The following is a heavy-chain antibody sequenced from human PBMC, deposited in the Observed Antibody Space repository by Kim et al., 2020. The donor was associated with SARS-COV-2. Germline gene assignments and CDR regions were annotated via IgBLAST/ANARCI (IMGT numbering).Heavy chain of an antibody. J-gene: IGHJ4*02. Sequence: GGSLRLSCSASGFTFSSYAMHWVRQAPGKGLEYVSAISSNGGSTYYADSVKGRFTISRDNSKNTLYLQMSSLRAEDTAVYYCVKEYNWNLGYFDYWGQGTLVTVSS. D-gene: IGHD1-20*01. CDR2: ISSNGGST. CDR1: GFTFSSYA. CDR3: VKEYNWNLGYFDY. V-gene: IGHV3-64D*06.